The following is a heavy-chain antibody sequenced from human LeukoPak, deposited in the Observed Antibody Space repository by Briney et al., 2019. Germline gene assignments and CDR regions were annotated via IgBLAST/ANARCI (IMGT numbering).Heavy chain of an antibody. J-gene: IGHJ3*01. CDR3: AREEHRLAEAGTSAFDL. Sequence: GGSVRLSCVASGFTFSENWMHWVRQAPGKGLAWVSHINREGGLTNYADSVKGRFTISRDNARNTVYLQMSSLRVEDTAIYFCAREEHRLAEAGTSAFDLGGQGTLVTVSP. CDR1: GFTFSENW. CDR2: INREGGLT. V-gene: IGHV3-74*01. D-gene: IGHD6-13*01.